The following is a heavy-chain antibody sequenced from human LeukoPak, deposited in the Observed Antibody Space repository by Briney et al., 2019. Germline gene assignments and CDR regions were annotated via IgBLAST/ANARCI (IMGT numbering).Heavy chain of an antibody. D-gene: IGHD3-16*02. CDR2: ISWNSGYI. CDR1: GFTFDDYA. CDR3: AKDARYTAEDYFDY. J-gene: IGHJ4*02. Sequence: AGGSLRLSWAASGFTFDDYAVHWVRQAPGEGLEWVSGISWNSGYIGYADSVKGRFTISRDNAKNSLYLQMNSLRGEDTALYYCAKDARYTAEDYFDYWGQGTLVTVPS. V-gene: IGHV3-9*01.